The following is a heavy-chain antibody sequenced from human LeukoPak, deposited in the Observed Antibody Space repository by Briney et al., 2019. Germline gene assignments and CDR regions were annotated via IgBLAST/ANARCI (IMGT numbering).Heavy chain of an antibody. D-gene: IGHD1-26*01. V-gene: IGHV4-34*01. CDR2: INHSGST. CDR3: ARLPVVDYSGSYYGGDYFDY. J-gene: IGHJ4*02. Sequence: SETLSLTCAVYGGFFSGYYWSWIRQPPGKGLEWIAEINHSGSTNYNPSLKSRVTISVDTSKNQFSLKLSSVTAADTAVYYCARLPVVDYSGSYYGGDYFDYWGQGTLVTVSS. CDR1: GGFFSGYY.